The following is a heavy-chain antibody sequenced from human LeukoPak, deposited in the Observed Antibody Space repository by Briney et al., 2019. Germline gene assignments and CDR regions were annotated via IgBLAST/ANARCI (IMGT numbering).Heavy chain of an antibody. V-gene: IGHV4-59*10. D-gene: IGHD3-3*01. CDR3: ARGDFWSGYYYYGMDV. J-gene: IGHJ6*02. Sequence: PSETLSLTCAVYGGSFSGYYWSWIRQPAGKGLEWIGRIYTSGSTNYNPSLKSRVTMSVDTSKNQFSLKLSSVTAADTAVYYCARGDFWSGYYYYGMDVWGQGTTVTVSS. CDR1: GGSFSGYY. CDR2: IYTSGST.